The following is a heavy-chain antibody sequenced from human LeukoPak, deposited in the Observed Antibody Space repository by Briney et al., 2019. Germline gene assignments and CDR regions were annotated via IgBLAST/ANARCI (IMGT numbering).Heavy chain of an antibody. CDR2: MSGSGGTT. Sequence: GGSLRLSCTASGFTFSSYAMSWVRQAPGKGLEWVSVMSGSGGTTYYADSVKGRFTVSRDNSKNTLYLQMNSLRAEDTAVYYCANPNSSGFYFSIRFDYWGQGTLVTVSS. CDR1: GFTFSSYA. CDR3: ANPNSSGFYFSIRFDY. J-gene: IGHJ4*02. V-gene: IGHV3-23*01. D-gene: IGHD3-22*01.